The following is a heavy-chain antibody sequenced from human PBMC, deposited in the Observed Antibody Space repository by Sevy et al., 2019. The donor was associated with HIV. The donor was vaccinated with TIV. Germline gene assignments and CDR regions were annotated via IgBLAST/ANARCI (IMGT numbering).Heavy chain of an antibody. CDR2: ISYDGSNK. V-gene: IGHV3-30-3*01. Sequence: GGSLRLSCAASGFTFSSYAMHWVRQAPGKGLEWVATISYDGSNKYYADSVKGRSTISRDNSKNTLYLQMSSLRAEDTAMYYCARDQHDYAGNLRTGWFDPWGQGILVTVSS. CDR1: GFTFSSYA. D-gene: IGHD4-17*01. CDR3: ARDQHDYAGNLRTGWFDP. J-gene: IGHJ5*02.